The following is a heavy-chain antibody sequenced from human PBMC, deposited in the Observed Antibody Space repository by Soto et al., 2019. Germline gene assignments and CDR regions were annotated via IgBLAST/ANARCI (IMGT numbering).Heavy chain of an antibody. CDR3: AASYGLGNRAFDN. V-gene: IGHV1-69*02. Sequence: QVQLVRSGTEVKKPGSSVKVSCKASGDTFSFYTINWVRQAPGLGLEWVGRINPIVSMSNYAQKFQGRVSMTADKSTSTASMEPRSLRSDDTAMYFCAASYGLGNRAFDNLGPGALVIVSS. CDR2: INPIVSMS. D-gene: IGHD3-10*01. J-gene: IGHJ4*02. CDR1: GDTFSFYT.